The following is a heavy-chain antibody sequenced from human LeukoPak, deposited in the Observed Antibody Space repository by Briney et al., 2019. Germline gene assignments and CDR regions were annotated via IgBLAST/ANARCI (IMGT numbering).Heavy chain of an antibody. CDR2: IYTSGTT. V-gene: IGHV4-4*07. J-gene: IGHJ4*02. CDR1: GGSISSYY. D-gene: IGHD3-9*01. CDR3: ARGGEILRYFDWSSYYFDY. Sequence: SETLSLTCTVSGGSISSYYWSWIRQPAGKGLEWIGRIYTSGTTHYNPSLKSRVTMSVDTPKNQFSLKLSSVTAADTAVYYCARGGEILRYFDWSSYYFDYWGQGTLVTVSS.